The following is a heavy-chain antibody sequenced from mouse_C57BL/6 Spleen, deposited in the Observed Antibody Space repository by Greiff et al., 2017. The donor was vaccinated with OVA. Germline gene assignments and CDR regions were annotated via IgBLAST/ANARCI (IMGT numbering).Heavy chain of an antibody. CDR2: IDPSDSYT. CDR1: GYTFTSYW. D-gene: IGHD1-1*01. Sequence: VQLQQPGAELVKPGASVKLSCMASGYTFTSYWMQWVKQRPGQGLEWIGEIDPSDSYTNYNQKFKGKATLTVDTSSSTAYMQLSSLTSEDSAVYYCARSGGYGSSYDAMDYWGQGTSVTVSS. CDR3: ARSGGYGSSYDAMDY. J-gene: IGHJ4*01. V-gene: IGHV1-50*01.